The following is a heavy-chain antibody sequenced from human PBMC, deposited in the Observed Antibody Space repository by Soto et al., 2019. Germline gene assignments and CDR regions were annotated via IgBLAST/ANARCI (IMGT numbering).Heavy chain of an antibody. D-gene: IGHD1-7*01. CDR1: GFTLSDYY. V-gene: IGHV3-72*01. J-gene: IGHJ4*02. Sequence: EVQLVASGGGLVQPGGSLRVSCVVSGFTLSDYYMDWVRQAPGKGLEWIGRTRSKPKSYTTEYAASVKGRFTILRDDSMSLVFLQMNSLETDETAVYYCARGGKELLTHWFIDYWGPGTLVTVSS. CDR2: TRSKPKSYTT. CDR3: ARGGKELLTHWFIDY.